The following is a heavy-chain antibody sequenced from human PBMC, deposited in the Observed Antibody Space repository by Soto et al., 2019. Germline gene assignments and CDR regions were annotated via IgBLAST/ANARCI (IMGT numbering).Heavy chain of an antibody. CDR2: ISSGSSYI. CDR3: ARGGSSGWYLYYMDV. D-gene: IGHD6-19*01. V-gene: IGHV3-21*01. Sequence: SLRLSCAASGFTFSSYSMNWVRQAPGKGLEWVSSISSGSSYIYYADSVKGRFTISRDNAKNSLYLQMNSLRAEDTAVYYCARGGSSGWYLYYMDVWGKGTTVTVSS. J-gene: IGHJ6*03. CDR1: GFTFSSYS.